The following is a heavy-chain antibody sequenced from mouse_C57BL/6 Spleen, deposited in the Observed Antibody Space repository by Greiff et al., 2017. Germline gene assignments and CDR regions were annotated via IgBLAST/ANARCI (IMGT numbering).Heavy chain of an antibody. J-gene: IGHJ1*03. CDR2: IDPANGNT. V-gene: IGHV14-3*01. Sequence: VQLQQSVAELVRPGASVKLSCTASGFNIKTTYMHWVKQRPEQGLEWIGRIDPANGNTKYAPKFQGKATITADTSSNTAYLQLSSLTSEDTAIYYCARTYGSSHWYFDVWGTGTTVTVSS. D-gene: IGHD1-1*01. CDR3: ARTYGSSHWYFDV. CDR1: GFNIKTTY.